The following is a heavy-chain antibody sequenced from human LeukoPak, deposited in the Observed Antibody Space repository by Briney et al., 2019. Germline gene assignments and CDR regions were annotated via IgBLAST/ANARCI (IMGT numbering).Heavy chain of an antibody. CDR2: ISAYNGNT. CDR1: GYTFTSYG. J-gene: IGHJ5*01. D-gene: IGHD2-2*01. Sequence: ASVKVSCKASGYTFTSYGISWVRQAPGQGLEWMGWISAYNGNTNYAQKLQGRVTMTTDTSTSTAYMELRSLRSDDTAVYYCARDSIVVVPPAIPPGLDSWGQEPWSPSPQ. CDR3: ARDSIVVVPPAIPPGLDS. V-gene: IGHV1-18*01.